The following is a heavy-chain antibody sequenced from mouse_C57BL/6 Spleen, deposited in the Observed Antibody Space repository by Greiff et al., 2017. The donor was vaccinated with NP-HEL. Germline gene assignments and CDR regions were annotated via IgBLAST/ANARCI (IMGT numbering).Heavy chain of an antibody. D-gene: IGHD2-12*01. V-gene: IGHV5-12*01. Sequence: DVKLVESGGGLVQPGGSLKLSCAASGFTFSDYYMYWVRQTPEKRLEWVAYISNGGGSTYYPDNVKGRFTLSRDNAKNTLYLHMSRLKSEDTAMYYCARGYCYDGTWFAYWGQGTLVTVSA. J-gene: IGHJ3*01. CDR3: ARGYCYDGTWFAY. CDR2: ISNGGGST. CDR1: GFTFSDYY.